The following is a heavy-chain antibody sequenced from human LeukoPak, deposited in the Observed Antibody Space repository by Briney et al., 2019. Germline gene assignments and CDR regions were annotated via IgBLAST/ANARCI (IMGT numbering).Heavy chain of an antibody. J-gene: IGHJ3*02. CDR2: INPSGGST. CDR3: ARYRTATGYSSSWYSRGAFDI. Sequence: GASVKVSCKASGYTFTSYYMHWVRQAPGQGLEWMGIINPSGGSTSYAQKFQGRVTMTRDTSTSTVYMDLSSLRSEDTAVYYCARYRTATGYSSSWYSRGAFDIWGQGTMVTVSS. CDR1: GYTFTSYY. V-gene: IGHV1-46*01. D-gene: IGHD6-13*01.